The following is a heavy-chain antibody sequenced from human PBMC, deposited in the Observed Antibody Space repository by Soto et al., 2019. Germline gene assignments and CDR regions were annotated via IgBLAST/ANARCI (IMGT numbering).Heavy chain of an antibody. CDR2: MSYDGTNE. Sequence: VGSLRLSGAASGFTFSSYAMQWVSQAPGKGLEWVALMSYDGTNEYYADSVKGRFTISRDNSKNTLFLQINSLRAEDTAVYYCGKDLHHSSGYFFTVRLNAMDVWGQGTTVTVSS. V-gene: IGHV3-30*18. CDR1: GFTFSSYA. CDR3: GKDLHHSSGYFFTVRLNAMDV. D-gene: IGHD3-22*01. J-gene: IGHJ6*01.